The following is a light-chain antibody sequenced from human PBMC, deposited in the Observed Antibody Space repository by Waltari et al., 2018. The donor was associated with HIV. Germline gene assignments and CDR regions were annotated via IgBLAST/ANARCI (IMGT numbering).Light chain of an antibody. V-gene: IGLV2-14*01. J-gene: IGLJ2*01. Sequence: SALTQPASVSGSPGQSVTISCPGTSRDFDLPNFLSWYQQHPGRAPQLIIFGVHYRPSGISSRFSASKSGDTASLTISGLQSGDEADYYCTTYTATDSLLIGSGTKLTVL. CDR3: TTYTATDSLL. CDR2: GVH. CDR1: SRDFDLPNF.